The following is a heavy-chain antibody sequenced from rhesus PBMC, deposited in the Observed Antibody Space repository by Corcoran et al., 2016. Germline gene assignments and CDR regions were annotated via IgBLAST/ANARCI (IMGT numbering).Heavy chain of an antibody. D-gene: IGHD4-29*01. CDR1: GGSISDDCY. CDR2: ISGSGGGT. V-gene: IGHV4-106*01. CDR3: ARADHYGSSFHGFDV. Sequence: QVQLQESGPGLVKPSETLSLTCAVSGGSISDDCYWSWIRQPPGKGLEWIGYISGSGGGTNYNPSLKNRVTISIDTSKTQFSLKLSSVTAADTAVYYCARADHYGSSFHGFDVWGPGVLVTVSS. J-gene: IGHJ5-1*01.